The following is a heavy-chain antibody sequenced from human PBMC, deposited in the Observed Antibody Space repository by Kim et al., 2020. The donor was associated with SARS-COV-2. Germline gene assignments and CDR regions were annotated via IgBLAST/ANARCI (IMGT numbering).Heavy chain of an antibody. Sequence: GGSLRLSCAASGFTFSSYAMHWVRQAPGKGLEWVAVISYDGSNKYYADSVKGRFTISRDNSKNTLYLQMNSLRAEDTAVYYCARDIPNDDYVWGSYRWGYNWFDPWGQGTLVTVSS. CDR1: GFTFSSYA. CDR2: ISYDGSNK. J-gene: IGHJ5*02. D-gene: IGHD3-16*02. CDR3: ARDIPNDDYVWGSYRWGYNWFDP. V-gene: IGHV3-30*04.